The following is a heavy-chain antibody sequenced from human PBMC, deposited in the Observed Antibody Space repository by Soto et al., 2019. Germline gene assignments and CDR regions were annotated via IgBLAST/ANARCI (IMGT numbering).Heavy chain of an antibody. J-gene: IGHJ6*02. CDR1: GFTFSSYA. CDR3: AKGAGDYYSVFFYYGMDV. D-gene: IGHD2-21*02. V-gene: IGHV3-23*01. CDR2: ISGSGGST. Sequence: EVQLLESGGGLVQPGGSLRLSCAASGFTFSSYAMSWVRQAPGKGLEWVSAISGSGGSTYYADSVKGRFAISRDNSKKTRYLQMNSLRAEDTAVYYCAKGAGDYYSVFFYYGMDVWGQGTTVTVSS.